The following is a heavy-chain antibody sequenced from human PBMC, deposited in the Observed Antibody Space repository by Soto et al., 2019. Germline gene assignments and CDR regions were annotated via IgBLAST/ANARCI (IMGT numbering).Heavy chain of an antibody. CDR3: AKTVGGSWSPY. D-gene: IGHD1-26*01. Sequence: PGGSLRLSCAASGFTFSSYAMSWVRQAPGKGLEWVSAISGSGGSTYYADSGKGRFTSSRDNSKNTQYLQMNCLRAEDTAVYCCAKTVGGSWSPYWGQGTLVTVAS. V-gene: IGHV3-23*01. CDR1: GFTFSSYA. J-gene: IGHJ4*02. CDR2: ISGSGGST.